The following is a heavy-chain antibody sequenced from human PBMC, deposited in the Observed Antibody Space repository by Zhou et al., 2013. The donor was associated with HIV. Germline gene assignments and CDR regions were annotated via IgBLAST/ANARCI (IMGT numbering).Heavy chain of an antibody. CDR2: TIPVRETS. V-gene: IGHV1-2*02. CDR3: ARGPYDYVWGNYRYTIDY. CDR1: GYTFTGYY. Sequence: QVQLVQSGAEVKKPGASVKVSCKASGYTFTGYYIQWVRQAPGQRPEWLGGTIPVRETSDYAQPFQGRVSVSKDDSTTTVYLKLNNLTFDDTAVYYCARGPYDYVWGNYRYTIDYWGQGTLVAVSS. J-gene: IGHJ4*02. D-gene: IGHD3-16*02.